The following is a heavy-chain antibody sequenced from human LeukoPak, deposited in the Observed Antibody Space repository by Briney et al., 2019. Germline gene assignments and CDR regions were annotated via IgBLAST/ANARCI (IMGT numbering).Heavy chain of an antibody. Sequence: GGSLRLSCAASGFTFSSYWMNWVRQAPGKGLEWVANIKQDGSEKYYVDSVKGRFTISRDNAKNSLYLQMNSLTAEDTAVYYWARIGFYSSWYFDYWGQGTLVTVSS. D-gene: IGHD6-6*01. J-gene: IGHJ4*02. CDR2: IKQDGSEK. V-gene: IGHV3-7*01. CDR3: ARIGFYSSWYFDY. CDR1: GFTFSSYW.